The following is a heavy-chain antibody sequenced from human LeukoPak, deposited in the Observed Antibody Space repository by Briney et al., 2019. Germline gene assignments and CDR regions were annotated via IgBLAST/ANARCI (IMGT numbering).Heavy chain of an antibody. D-gene: IGHD3-9*01. CDR2: ITGGGSGI. Sequence: PGGSLRLSCAASGFTFSNYAMSWVRQAPGKGLKWVSAITGGGSGIYYAASLKSRFTISRDNSKNTLYLQINSPRGEGTSVYYCAKWVNYDVVLGYYVSVYCGQRALVTVSS. V-gene: IGHV3-23*01. J-gene: IGHJ4*02. CDR3: AKWVNYDVVLGYYVSVY. CDR1: GFTFSNYA.